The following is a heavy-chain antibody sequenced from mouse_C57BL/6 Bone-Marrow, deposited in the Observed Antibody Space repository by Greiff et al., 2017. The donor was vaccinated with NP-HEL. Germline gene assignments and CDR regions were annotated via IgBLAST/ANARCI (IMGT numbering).Heavy chain of an antibody. CDR2: ISSDGSN. J-gene: IGHJ2*01. Sequence: EVQLQESGPGLVKPSQSLSLTCSVPGYSITSGYYWNWIRQFPVNNLAWMGSISSDGSNNYNPSLKNQISITRDTSKNQFFLKLNSVTTEETATYYGARSKRSYCDYWGQGTTLTVSS. CDR3: ARSKRSYCDY. CDR1: GYSITSGYY. D-gene: IGHD2-5*01. V-gene: IGHV3-6*01.